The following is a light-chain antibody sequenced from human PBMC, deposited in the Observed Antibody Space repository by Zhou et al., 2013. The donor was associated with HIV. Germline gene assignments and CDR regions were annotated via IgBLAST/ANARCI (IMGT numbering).Light chain of an antibody. CDR1: QDISTW. CDR3: QQYENVPLI. Sequence: DIQMTQSPSSLSASVGDRVTITCRASQDISTWLAWYHQKPGEAPKLLIYDASTLETGVPSRFSGSGYGTHFTFTISSLQAEDIATYYCQQYENVPLIFGGGTKVEIK. CDR2: DAS. J-gene: IGKJ4*01. V-gene: IGKV1-33*01.